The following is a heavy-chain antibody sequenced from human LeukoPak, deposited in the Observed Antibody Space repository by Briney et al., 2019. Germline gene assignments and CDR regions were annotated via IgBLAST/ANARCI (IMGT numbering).Heavy chain of an antibody. CDR2: IYDTGST. Sequence: SETLSLTCTVSGGSISSYYWSWIRQPPGKGLEWIGYIYDTGSTNYNPSLKSRVTISLDTSKDQFSLKLNSVTAADTAVYYCARVAPYYSNSECNCFDPWGQGTLVTVSA. CDR3: ARVAPYYSNSECNCFDP. J-gene: IGHJ5*02. CDR1: GGSISSYY. D-gene: IGHD4-11*01. V-gene: IGHV4-59*01.